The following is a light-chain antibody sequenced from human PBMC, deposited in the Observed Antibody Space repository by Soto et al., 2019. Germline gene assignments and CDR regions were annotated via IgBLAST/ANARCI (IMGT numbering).Light chain of an antibody. V-gene: IGKV3-20*01. J-gene: IGKJ1*01. CDR3: QQYGSSGT. CDR1: QSVSNNH. Sequence: DIVLTPSPGTLSLSPGERATLSCRASQSVSNNHLAWYQQKPGQAPRLLIYGASNRATGIPDRFSGSGSGTDFTLTISRLEPEDFAVYYCQQYGSSGTFGQGTKVDIK. CDR2: GAS.